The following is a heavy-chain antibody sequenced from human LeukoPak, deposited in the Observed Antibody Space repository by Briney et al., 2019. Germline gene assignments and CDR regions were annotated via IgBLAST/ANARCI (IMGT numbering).Heavy chain of an antibody. D-gene: IGHD3-22*01. V-gene: IGHV3-23*01. CDR1: GLTFTSNT. CDR2: FIGSGGT. CDR3: ARGGSSGYYNHFDY. Sequence: GGSLRLSCAAAGLTFTSNTMSWVRQAPGKGLEWVSAFIGSGGTYYADSVRGRFTISRDNSKNTLYLQMNSLGAEDTAVYYCARGGSSGYYNHFDYWGQGTLVTVSS. J-gene: IGHJ4*02.